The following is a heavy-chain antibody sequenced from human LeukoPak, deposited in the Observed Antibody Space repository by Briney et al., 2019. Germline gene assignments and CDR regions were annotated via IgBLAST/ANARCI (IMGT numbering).Heavy chain of an antibody. Sequence: GGSLRLSCAVSGFTFSSYAMSWVRQAPGKGLEWVAIVWYDGSNQYYADSVKGRFTISRDNSKNTVDLQMNSLRVEDTAVYFCAKDKDTPATAQPQRGYFESWGQGTLVTVSA. CDR1: GFTFSSYA. CDR2: VWYDGSNQ. D-gene: IGHD2-21*02. J-gene: IGHJ4*02. V-gene: IGHV3-33*06. CDR3: AKDKDTPATAQPQRGYFES.